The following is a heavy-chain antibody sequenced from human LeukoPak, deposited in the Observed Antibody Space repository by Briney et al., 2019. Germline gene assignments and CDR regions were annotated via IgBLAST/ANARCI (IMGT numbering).Heavy chain of an antibody. Sequence: KPSETLSLTCTVSGGSISSYYWSWIRQPPGKGLEYIGYIHYSGSTNYNSSLKSRATISVDTSKNQFSLKLSSVTAADTAVYYCARVEEGYGSGRRENYYYYYMDVWGKGTTVTISS. CDR3: ARVEEGYGSGRRENYYYYYMDV. CDR2: IHYSGST. J-gene: IGHJ6*03. D-gene: IGHD3-10*01. CDR1: GGSISSYY. V-gene: IGHV4-59*01.